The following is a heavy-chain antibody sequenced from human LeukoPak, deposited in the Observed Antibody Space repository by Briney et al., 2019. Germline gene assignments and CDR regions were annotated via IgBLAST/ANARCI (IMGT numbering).Heavy chain of an antibody. CDR2: MNPNSGNT. D-gene: IGHD3-3*01. V-gene: IGHV1-8*01. CDR1: GYTFTSYD. Sequence: ASVKVSCKASGYTFTSYDINWVRQATGQGLEWMGWMNPNSGNTGYAQKFQGRVTMTRNTSISTAYMELGSLRSEDTAVYYCAKGMYYDFWSGHNHWGQGTLVTVSS. CDR3: AKGMYYDFWSGHNH. J-gene: IGHJ5*02.